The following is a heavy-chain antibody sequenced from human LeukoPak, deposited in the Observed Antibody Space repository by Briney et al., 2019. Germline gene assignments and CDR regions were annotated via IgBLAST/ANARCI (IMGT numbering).Heavy chain of an antibody. D-gene: IGHD1-26*01. Sequence: GASVKVSCKASGYTFTSYGISWVRQAPGQGLEWMGIINPSGDSTSYAQKFQGRVTMTRDTSTSTVYMELSSLRSEDTAVYYCARFRIGRAFDIWGQGTMVTVSS. CDR1: GYTFTSYG. CDR2: INPSGDST. CDR3: ARFRIGRAFDI. V-gene: IGHV1-46*01. J-gene: IGHJ3*02.